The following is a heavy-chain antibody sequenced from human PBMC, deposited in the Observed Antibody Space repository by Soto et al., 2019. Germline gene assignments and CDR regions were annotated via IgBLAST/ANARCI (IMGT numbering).Heavy chain of an antibody. CDR1: GGSISSGTYY. CDR2: IYFSGST. D-gene: IGHD2-15*01. J-gene: IGHJ5*02. CDR3: ARQDRVVVEGRWFDP. Sequence: SETLSLTCTVSGGSISSGTYYWGWIRQPPGKWLGRIGTIYFSGSTYYNPTLKSRVTISVDTSKNQFSLELTSVTAADTAVYYCARQDRVVVEGRWFDPWGQGTLVTVSS. V-gene: IGHV4-39*01.